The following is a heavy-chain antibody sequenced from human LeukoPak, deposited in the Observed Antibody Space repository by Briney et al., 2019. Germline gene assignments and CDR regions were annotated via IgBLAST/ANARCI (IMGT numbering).Heavy chain of an antibody. CDR1: GHTLTALP. D-gene: IGHD3-3*01. CDR3: AAFDDSWSGYFSSAPYYYYVDV. V-gene: IGHV1-24*01. J-gene: IGHJ6*03. CDR2: FDLHEEET. Sequence: ASVKVSCKVSGHTLTALPMHWVRQAPGKGLEWMGSFDLHEEETIYAQNFQGRVTMTEDTSTNTAFMELTSLRSEDTAAYYCAAFDDSWSGYFSSAPYYYYVDVWGGGTTVTVSS.